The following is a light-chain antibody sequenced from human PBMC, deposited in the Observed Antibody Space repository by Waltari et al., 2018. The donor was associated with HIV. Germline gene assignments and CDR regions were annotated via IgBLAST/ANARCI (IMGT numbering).Light chain of an antibody. CDR2: GAS. V-gene: IGKV3-15*01. CDR1: QSVSTN. Sequence: VMTQSPATLSVSPGKRATLSCRASQSVSTNLAWYQQKPGQAPRLHIYGASIRATGIPGRFSGSGSGTEFTLTISSLQSEDFAVYYCQQYNNWPPWTFGQGTKVEIE. J-gene: IGKJ1*01. CDR3: QQYNNWPPWT.